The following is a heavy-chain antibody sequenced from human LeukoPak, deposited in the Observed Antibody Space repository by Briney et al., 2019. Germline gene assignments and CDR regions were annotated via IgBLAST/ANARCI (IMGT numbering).Heavy chain of an antibody. CDR1: GFTFSSYW. CDR2: IKQDGSEK. D-gene: IGHD6-13*01. V-gene: IGHV3-7*03. J-gene: IGHJ4*02. CDR3: ATVGEQLVIDY. Sequence: GGSLRLSCAASGFTFSSYWMSWVRQAPGKGLEWVANIKQDGSEKYYVDSVKGRFTISRDNAKNSLYLQMNSLRAEDTAVYYCATVGEQLVIDYWGQGTLVTVSS.